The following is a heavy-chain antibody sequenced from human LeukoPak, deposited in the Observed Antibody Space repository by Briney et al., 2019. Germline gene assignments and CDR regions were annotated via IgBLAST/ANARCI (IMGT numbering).Heavy chain of an antibody. Sequence: PSETLSLTCAVSGGSISSSNWWSWVRQPPGKGLEWIGEIYHSGSTNYNPSLKSRVTISVDKSKNQFSLKLSSVTAADTAVYYCARGLTSGYYGHYYMDVWGKGTTVTVSS. V-gene: IGHV4-4*02. CDR2: IYHSGST. J-gene: IGHJ6*03. CDR1: GGSISSSNW. CDR3: ARGLTSGYYGHYYMDV. D-gene: IGHD3-22*01.